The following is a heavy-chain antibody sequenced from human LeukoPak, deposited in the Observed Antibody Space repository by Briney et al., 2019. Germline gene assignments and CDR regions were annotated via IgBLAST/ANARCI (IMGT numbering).Heavy chain of an antibody. V-gene: IGHV1-46*01. J-gene: IGHJ4*02. CDR1: GYTFTSYS. CDR2: INPSGGST. Sequence: ASVKVSCKASGYTFTSYSMYWVRQAPGQGLEWMGIINPSGGSTSYAQKFQGRVTMTRDTSTSTVYMELSSLRSEDTAVHYCAREGSGSSFDYWGQGTLVTVSS. CDR3: AREGSGSSFDY. D-gene: IGHD1-26*01.